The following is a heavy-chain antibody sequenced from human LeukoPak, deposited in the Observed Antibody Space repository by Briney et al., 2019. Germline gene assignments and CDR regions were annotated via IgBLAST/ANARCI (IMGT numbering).Heavy chain of an antibody. CDR3: ATMEPHIDYNLSVWFDP. Sequence: ASVKVSCKASGYTFTGYYMHWVRQAPGQGLEWMGWINPNSGGTNYAQKFQGRVTMTRDTSISTAYMELSRLRSDDTAVYYCATMEPHIDYNLSVWFDPWGQGTLVTVSS. CDR1: GYTFTGYY. D-gene: IGHD4-11*01. J-gene: IGHJ5*02. V-gene: IGHV1-2*02. CDR2: INPNSGGT.